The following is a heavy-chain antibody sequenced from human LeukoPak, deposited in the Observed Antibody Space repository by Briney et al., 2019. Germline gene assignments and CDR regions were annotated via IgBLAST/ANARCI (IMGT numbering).Heavy chain of an antibody. CDR1: GGTFSIYA. D-gene: IGHD5-18*01. CDR3: ARVDTAMVLDY. Sequence: ASVKVSCKASGGTFSIYAISWVRQAPGQGLEWMGGIIPIFGTANYAQRFQGRVTITADESTSTAYMVLSSLRSEDTAVYYCARVDTAMVLDYWGQGTPVTVSS. V-gene: IGHV1-69*01. J-gene: IGHJ4*02. CDR2: IIPIFGTA.